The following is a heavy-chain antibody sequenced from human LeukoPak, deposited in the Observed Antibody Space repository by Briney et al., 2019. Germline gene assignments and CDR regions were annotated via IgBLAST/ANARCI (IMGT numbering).Heavy chain of an antibody. Sequence: PGRSLRLSCAASGFTFSSYAMSWVRQAPGKGLEWVSAISGSGGSTYYADSVKGRFTLSRDNSKNTLYLQMNSLRAEDTAVYYCAKGYGSGSYYPVTMRGYYFDYWGQGTLVTVSS. CDR2: ISGSGGST. V-gene: IGHV3-23*01. CDR1: GFTFSSYA. D-gene: IGHD3-10*01. CDR3: AKGYGSGSYYPVTMRGYYFDY. J-gene: IGHJ4*02.